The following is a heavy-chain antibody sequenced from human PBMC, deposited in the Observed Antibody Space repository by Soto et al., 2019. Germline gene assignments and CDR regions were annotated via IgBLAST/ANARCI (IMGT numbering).Heavy chain of an antibody. CDR3: ARDRGGLGY. CDR2: INQDGSER. J-gene: IGHJ4*02. Sequence: GGSLRLSCAASGFPFSSYWMSWVRQAPGKGLEWVANINQDGSERYYVDAVKGRFTISRDNSKNLLYLQGNSLTAEDAAVYFCARDRGGLGYWGQGTLVTVS. V-gene: IGHV3-7*01. CDR1: GFPFSSYW. D-gene: IGHD3-16*01.